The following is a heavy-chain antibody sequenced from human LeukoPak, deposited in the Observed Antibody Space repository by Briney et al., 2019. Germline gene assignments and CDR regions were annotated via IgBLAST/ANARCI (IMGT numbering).Heavy chain of an antibody. CDR1: GGSISGYY. D-gene: IGHD1-26*01. Sequence: SETLSLTCTVSGGSISGYYWSWIRQPAGKGLEWIGRIYTSGNTNYNPSLKSLVTMSVDTSKHQFSLKLSSVTAADTAVYYCARGGGSYIEYWGQGTLVTVSS. V-gene: IGHV4-4*07. J-gene: IGHJ4*02. CDR2: IYTSGNT. CDR3: ARGGGSYIEY.